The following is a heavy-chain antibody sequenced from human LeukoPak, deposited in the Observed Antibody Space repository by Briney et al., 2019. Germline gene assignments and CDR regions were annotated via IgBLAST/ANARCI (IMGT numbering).Heavy chain of an antibody. CDR1: GFTFSSYS. CDR2: ISSSSSTI. J-gene: IGHJ5*02. CDR3: ARDNYCSSTSCYAPNWFDP. Sequence: GGFLRLSCAASGFTFSSYSMNWVRQAPGKGLEWVSYISSSSSTIYYADSVKGRFTISRDNAKNSLYLQMNSLRAEDTAVYYCARDNYCSSTSCYAPNWFDPWGQGTLVTVSS. V-gene: IGHV3-48*04. D-gene: IGHD2-2*01.